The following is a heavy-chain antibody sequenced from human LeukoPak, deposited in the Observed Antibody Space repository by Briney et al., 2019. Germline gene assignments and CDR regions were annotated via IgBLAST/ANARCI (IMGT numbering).Heavy chain of an antibody. CDR3: ATGMLTAALDY. D-gene: IGHD4/OR15-4a*01. CDR1: GYTLTELS. CDR2: FDPEDGET. Sequence: GPSVKLSCKFSGYTLTELSMHWVRQAPGKGLEWMGGFDPEDGETIYAQKFQGRVTMTEDTSTDTAYMELSSLRSEDTAVYYCATGMLTAALDYWGQGTLVTVSS. V-gene: IGHV1-24*01. J-gene: IGHJ4*02.